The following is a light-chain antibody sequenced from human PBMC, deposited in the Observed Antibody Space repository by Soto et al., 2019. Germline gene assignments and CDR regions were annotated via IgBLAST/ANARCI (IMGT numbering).Light chain of an antibody. CDR3: QQRSTWALS. Sequence: IVLTQSPATLYVSPGERDTLSCRASQAITTYLAWYHQKPGQPPRLIIYDTFNRASGVPDTFSGSGSGTGVTLTISNVAPDDSATYYCQQRSTWALSCGRGTKVELK. CDR1: QAITTY. J-gene: IGKJ4*01. V-gene: IGKV3-11*01. CDR2: DTF.